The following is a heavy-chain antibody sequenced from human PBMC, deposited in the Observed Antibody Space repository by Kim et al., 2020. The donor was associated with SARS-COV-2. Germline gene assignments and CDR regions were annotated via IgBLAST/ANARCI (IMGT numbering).Heavy chain of an antibody. J-gene: IGHJ4*02. V-gene: IGHV1-69*04. Sequence: NYAQKFQGRVTITADKSTSTAYMELSSLRSEDTAVYYCARDYGSGSYYKLWGQGTLVTVSS. CDR3: ARDYGSGSYYKL. D-gene: IGHD3-10*01.